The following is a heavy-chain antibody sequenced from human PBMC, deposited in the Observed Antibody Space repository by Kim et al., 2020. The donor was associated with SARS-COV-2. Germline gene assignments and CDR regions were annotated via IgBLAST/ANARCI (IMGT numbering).Heavy chain of an antibody. CDR2: ISFDGSNQ. CDR1: GFTLNNHA. V-gene: IGHV3-30*18. D-gene: IGHD1-26*01. J-gene: IGHJ6*02. Sequence: GGSLRLSCVASGFTLNNHATHWVRQAPGKGLEWVAVISFDGSNQYYADSVEGRFTMSRDTFKNTLYLQMNGLRGEDTAVYYCAKSGYDYGMDVWGQGTTVTVSS. CDR3: AKSGYDYGMDV.